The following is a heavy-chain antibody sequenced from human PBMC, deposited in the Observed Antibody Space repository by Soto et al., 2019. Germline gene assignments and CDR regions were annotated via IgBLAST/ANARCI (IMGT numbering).Heavy chain of an antibody. J-gene: IGHJ4*02. Sequence: PSEPLSLTWTVSGGYISSGGYYWSWIRQHPGKGLEWIGYIDYSGSTYYNPSLKSRVTISLDPSKNQFSLKLSSVTAADTAVYYCARSSVLTPYFDYWGQGTLVTVSS. V-gene: IGHV4-31*02. CDR3: ARSSVLTPYFDY. CDR1: GGYISSGGYY. CDR2: IDYSGST. D-gene: IGHD3-10*01.